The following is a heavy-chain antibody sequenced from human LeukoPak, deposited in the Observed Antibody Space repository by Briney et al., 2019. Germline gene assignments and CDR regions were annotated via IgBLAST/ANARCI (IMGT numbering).Heavy chain of an antibody. CDR3: ARTLVDTAMVSDY. Sequence: GGSLRLSCAASGFTVSSNYMSWVRQAPGKGLEWVSLIYSGGSTYYADSVKGRFTISRDNSKNTLYLQMNSLRAEDTAVYYCARTLVDTAMVSDYWGQGTLVTVSS. CDR2: IYSGGST. J-gene: IGHJ4*02. V-gene: IGHV3-53*01. CDR1: GFTVSSNY. D-gene: IGHD5-18*01.